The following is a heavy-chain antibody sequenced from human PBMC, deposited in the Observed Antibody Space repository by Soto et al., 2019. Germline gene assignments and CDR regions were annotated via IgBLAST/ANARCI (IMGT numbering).Heavy chain of an antibody. CDR2: ISTYNGNT. Sequence: QVQLVQSGAEVKKPGASVKVSCKASGYTFTSYGISWVRQAPGQGLEWMGWISTYNGNTNYAQKLQGRVTMXXDXSXXTAYMEVRSLRSDDTAVYYCARSGSGTLNYYGMDVWGQGTTVTVSS. J-gene: IGHJ6*02. D-gene: IGHD3-10*01. V-gene: IGHV1-18*01. CDR1: GYTFTSYG. CDR3: ARSGSGTLNYYGMDV.